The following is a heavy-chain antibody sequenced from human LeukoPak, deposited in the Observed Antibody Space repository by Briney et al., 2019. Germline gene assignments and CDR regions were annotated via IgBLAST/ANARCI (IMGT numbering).Heavy chain of an antibody. D-gene: IGHD3-10*01. J-gene: IGHJ4*02. CDR2: IHITGST. CDR1: GFTVSSNY. Sequence: GGSLRLSCAASGFTVSSNYMSWVRQAPGKGLEWVSFIHITGSTFYADSVKGRFTISRDDSKSTVYLQMNSLTTDDTAVYYCARDGDAAIRGVNFDFWGQGTLVTVSS. CDR3: ARDGDAAIRGVNFDF. V-gene: IGHV3-66*03.